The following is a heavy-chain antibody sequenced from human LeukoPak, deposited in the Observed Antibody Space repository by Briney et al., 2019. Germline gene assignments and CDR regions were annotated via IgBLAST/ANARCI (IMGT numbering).Heavy chain of an antibody. CDR2: INHSGST. CDR3: ASSRLVGATFPFDY. J-gene: IGHJ4*02. Sequence: SETLSLTCAVYGGSFSGYYWSWIRQPPGKGLEWIGEINHSGSTNYNPSLKSRVTISVDTSKNQFSLKLSSVTAADTAVYYCASSRLVGATFPFDYWGQGTLVTVSS. V-gene: IGHV4-34*01. CDR1: GGSFSGYY. D-gene: IGHD1-26*01.